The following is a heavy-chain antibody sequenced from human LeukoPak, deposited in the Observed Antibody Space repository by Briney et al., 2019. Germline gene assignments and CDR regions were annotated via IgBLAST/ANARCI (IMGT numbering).Heavy chain of an antibody. CDR3: AKDARRSSGWYFFDH. Sequence: AGGSLRLSCAASGFTFSSYAMSWVRQAPGKGLEWVSGISGSGGSTYYADSVKGRFTISRDNSRNTLYLQMNSLRVEDTAVYYCAKDARRSSGWYFFDHWGQGTLVTVSS. V-gene: IGHV3-23*01. CDR1: GFTFSSYA. CDR2: ISGSGGST. D-gene: IGHD6-19*01. J-gene: IGHJ4*02.